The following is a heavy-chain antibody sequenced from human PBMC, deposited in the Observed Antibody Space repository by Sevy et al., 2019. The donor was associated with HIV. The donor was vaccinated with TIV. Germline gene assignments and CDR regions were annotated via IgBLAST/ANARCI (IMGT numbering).Heavy chain of an antibody. D-gene: IGHD1-26*01. Sequence: GGSLRLSCVASGFTFSSYAMNWVCQAPGKGLEWVSGLSGSGGSTKYADSVKGRFTISRDNSKNTLYLQMNSLRAEDTAVYYCAKDRVWELGDAFDIWGQGTMVTVSS. CDR3: AKDRVWELGDAFDI. V-gene: IGHV3-23*01. J-gene: IGHJ3*02. CDR2: LSGSGGST. CDR1: GFTFSSYA.